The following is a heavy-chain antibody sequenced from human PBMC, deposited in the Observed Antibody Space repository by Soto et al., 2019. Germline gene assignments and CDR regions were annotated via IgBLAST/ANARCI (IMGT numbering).Heavy chain of an antibody. CDR1: GYTFTEYY. CDR2: INPKSGGT. D-gene: IGHD3-3*01. J-gene: IGHJ4*02. V-gene: IGHV1-2*02. Sequence: ASVKVSCKASGYTFTEYYMHWVRQAPGQGLEWVGWINPKSGGTNYAQKFQGRVTMTRDKSISTAYMELGMLTSEDTAVYYCARGSITIFGVVDYWGQGTLVTVSS. CDR3: ARGSITIFGVVDY.